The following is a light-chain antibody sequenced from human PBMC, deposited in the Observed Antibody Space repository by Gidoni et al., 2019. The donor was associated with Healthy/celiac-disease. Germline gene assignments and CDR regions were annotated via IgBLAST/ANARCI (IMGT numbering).Light chain of an antibody. J-gene: IGLJ3*02. CDR1: SSDVGGYNY. V-gene: IGLV2-14*01. CDR3: SSYTSSSTLRV. CDR2: DVS. Sequence: QSALTQPASVSVSPGQSITISCTGTSSDVGGYNYVSWYQQHPGKAPKLMIYDVSKRPSGVSNRFSGSKSGNTASLTISGLQAEDEADYYCSSYTSSSTLRVFGGGTKLTVL.